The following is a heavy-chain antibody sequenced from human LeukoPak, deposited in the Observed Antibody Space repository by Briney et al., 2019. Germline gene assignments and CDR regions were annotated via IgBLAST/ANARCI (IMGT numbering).Heavy chain of an antibody. CDR2: ISSSSSYI. J-gene: IGHJ6*02. CDR3: ARDWHYYYYYGMDV. V-gene: IGHV3-21*01. Sequence: GGSLRLSCAASGFTFSSYAMNWVRQAPGKGLEWVSSISSSSSYIYYADSVKGRFTISRDNAKNSLYLQMNSLRAEDTAVYYCARDWHYYYYYGMDVWGQGTTVTVSS. CDR1: GFTFSSYA.